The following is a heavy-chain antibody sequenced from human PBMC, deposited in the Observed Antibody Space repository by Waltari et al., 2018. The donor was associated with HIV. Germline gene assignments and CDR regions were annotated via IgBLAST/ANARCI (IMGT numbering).Heavy chain of an antibody. CDR2: ISNSGNTS. CDR1: GFSFRSYS. CDR3: ARARGYSYGYEDY. D-gene: IGHD5-18*01. Sequence: EGQLVESGGDLVQPGGSLRLSCAASGFSFRSYSMNWVRQAPGKGLGWSTYISNSGNTSDYADSVKGRFTISRDNAKNSLSLQMHSLRAEDTAVYYCARARGYSYGYEDYWGQGALVTVSS. V-gene: IGHV3-48*04. J-gene: IGHJ4*02.